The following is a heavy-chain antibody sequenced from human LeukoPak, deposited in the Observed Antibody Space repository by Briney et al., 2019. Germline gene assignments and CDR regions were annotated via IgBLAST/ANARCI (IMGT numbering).Heavy chain of an antibody. CDR3: ARSGSRTHGPHDY. CDR2: IIPIFGTA. V-gene: IGHV1-69*05. CDR1: GGTFSSYA. J-gene: IGHJ4*02. Sequence: GASVKVSCKASGGTFSSYAISWVRQAPGQGLEWMGGIIPIFGTANYAQKLQGRVTLTTDTSTSTAYMELRSLRSDDTAVYYCARSGSRTHGPHDYWGQGTLVTVSS. D-gene: IGHD6-13*01.